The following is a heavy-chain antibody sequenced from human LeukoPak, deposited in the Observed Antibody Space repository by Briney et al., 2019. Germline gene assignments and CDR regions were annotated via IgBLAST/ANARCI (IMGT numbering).Heavy chain of an antibody. CDR3: ARREILWFGELSAFDY. CDR2: INHSGST. V-gene: IGHV4-34*01. Sequence: TSETLSLTCAVYGGSFSGYYWSWIRQPPGKGLEWIGEINHSGSTNYNPSLKSRVTISVDTSKNQFSLKLSSVTAADTAVYYCARREILWFGELSAFDYWGQGTLVTVSS. J-gene: IGHJ4*02. D-gene: IGHD3-10*01. CDR1: GGSFSGYY.